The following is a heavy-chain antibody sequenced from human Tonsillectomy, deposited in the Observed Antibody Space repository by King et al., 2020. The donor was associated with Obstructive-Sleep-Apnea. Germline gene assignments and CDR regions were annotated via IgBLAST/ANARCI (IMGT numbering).Heavy chain of an antibody. CDR1: GFTFTSYS. CDR3: AREYYGSGTAAFDI. CDR2: IFDDGNNK. Sequence: VQLVESGGGVVQPGRSLRLSCAASGFTFTSYSMHWVRQAPGKGLAWVAVIFDDGNNKDYADSVKGRFTISRDNSDNTVYLQMNNLRADDTAIYYCAREYYGSGTAAFDIWGQGTRVTVSS. V-gene: IGHV3-30-3*01. D-gene: IGHD3-10*01. J-gene: IGHJ3*02.